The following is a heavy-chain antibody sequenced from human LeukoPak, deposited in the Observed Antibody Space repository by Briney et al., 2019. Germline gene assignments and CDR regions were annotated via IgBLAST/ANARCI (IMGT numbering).Heavy chain of an antibody. D-gene: IGHD6-19*01. Sequence: SETLSLTCIVSDASISSYYWSWIRQPPGKGLEWIGYIYYSGSTNYNPSLKSRVTISVDKSKNQFSLKLSSVTAADTAVYYCARGRGYSSGWYRTSFDYWGQGTLVTVSS. J-gene: IGHJ4*02. CDR3: ARGRGYSSGWYRTSFDY. V-gene: IGHV4-59*12. CDR1: DASISSYY. CDR2: IYYSGST.